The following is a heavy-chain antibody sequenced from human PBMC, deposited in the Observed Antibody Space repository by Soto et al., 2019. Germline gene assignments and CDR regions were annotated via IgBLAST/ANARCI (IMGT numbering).Heavy chain of an antibody. D-gene: IGHD5-18*01. CDR2: ISYDGSNK. CDR3: ARAYSYGTYGMDV. J-gene: IGHJ6*02. Sequence: GGSLRLSCAASGFTFSSYAMHWVRQAPGKGLEWVAVISYDGSNKYYADSVKGRFTISRDTSKNTLYLQMNSLRAEDTAVYYCARAYSYGTYGMDVWGQGTTVTVSS. V-gene: IGHV3-30-3*01. CDR1: GFTFSSYA.